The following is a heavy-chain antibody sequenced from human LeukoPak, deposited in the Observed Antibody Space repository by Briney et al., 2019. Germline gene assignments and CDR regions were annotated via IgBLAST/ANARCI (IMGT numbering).Heavy chain of an antibody. CDR1: GFTFSIYA. CDR3: ARLNYDILTGYYLDY. V-gene: IGHV3-23*01. J-gene: IGHJ4*02. CDR2: ISGSGVNT. D-gene: IGHD3-9*01. Sequence: GGSLRLSCTASGFTFSIYAMTWVRQAPGKGLEWVSIISGSGVNTYSADSVKGRFTISRDNSKNTVHLQMNSLRAEDTAVYYCARLNYDILTGYYLDYWGQGTLVTVSS.